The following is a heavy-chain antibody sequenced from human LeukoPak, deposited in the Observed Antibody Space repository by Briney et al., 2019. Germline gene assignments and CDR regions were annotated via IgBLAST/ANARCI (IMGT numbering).Heavy chain of an antibody. V-gene: IGHV4-59*01. CDR1: GNSISSYY. D-gene: IGHD3-10*01. J-gene: IGHJ5*01. CDR3: ARVSPSSGSYLSWFDS. CDR2: IHYSGST. Sequence: SETLSLTCTVSGNSISSYYWSWIRQPPGKGPEWIGYIHYSGSTKYNPSLKSRVTISLDTSKNQFSLKLTSVTAADAAVYYCARVSPSSGSYLSWFDSWGQGILVTVSS.